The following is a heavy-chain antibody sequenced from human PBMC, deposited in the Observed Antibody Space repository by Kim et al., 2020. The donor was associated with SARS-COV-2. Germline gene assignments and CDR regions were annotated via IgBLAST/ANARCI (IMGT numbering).Heavy chain of an antibody. Sequence: GESLQISCKGSGYSFTSYWISWVRQMPGKGLEWMGRIDPSDSYTNYSPSFQGHVTISADKSISTAYLQWSSLKASDTAMYYCAGHLGDFWSGYSLPIKYYYYYGMDVWGQGTTVTVSS. V-gene: IGHV5-10-1*01. CDR3: AGHLGDFWSGYSLPIKYYYYYGMDV. CDR2: IDPSDSYT. D-gene: IGHD3-3*01. CDR1: GYSFTSYW. J-gene: IGHJ6*02.